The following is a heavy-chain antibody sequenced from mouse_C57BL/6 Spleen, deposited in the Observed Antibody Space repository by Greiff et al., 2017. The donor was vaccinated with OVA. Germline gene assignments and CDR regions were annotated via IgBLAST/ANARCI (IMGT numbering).Heavy chain of an antibody. CDR1: GYTFTSYW. J-gene: IGHJ4*01. D-gene: IGHD1-1*01. Sequence: VQLQQPGAELVKPGASVKLSCKASGYTFTSYWMHWVKQRPGRGLEWIGRIDPNSGGTKYNEKFKSKATLTVDKPSSTAYMQLSSLTSEDSAVYYCASNDYGSSYGYYAMDYWGQGTSVTVSS. CDR3: ASNDYGSSYGYYAMDY. CDR2: IDPNSGGT. V-gene: IGHV1-72*01.